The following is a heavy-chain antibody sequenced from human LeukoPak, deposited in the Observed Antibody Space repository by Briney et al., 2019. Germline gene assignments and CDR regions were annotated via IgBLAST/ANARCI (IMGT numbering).Heavy chain of an antibody. CDR1: GFTFSSYG. Sequence: GGSLRLSCAASGFTFSSYGMHWVRQGPGKGLVWVSRINSDGSTTNYADSVKGRFTISRDNARNTLYLQMNSLRAEDTAVYYCVRVDGGYWGQGTLVTVSS. CDR2: INSDGSTT. V-gene: IGHV3-74*01. J-gene: IGHJ4*02. D-gene: IGHD3-16*01. CDR3: VRVDGGY.